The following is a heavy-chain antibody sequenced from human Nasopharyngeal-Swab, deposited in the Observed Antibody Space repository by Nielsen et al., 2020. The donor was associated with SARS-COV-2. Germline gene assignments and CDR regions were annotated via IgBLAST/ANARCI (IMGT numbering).Heavy chain of an antibody. CDR2: IYYSGST. CDR3: ARVPSDYGDPAGFDY. CDR1: GCSISSSSYY. D-gene: IGHD4-17*01. Sequence: ESLKISCTVSGCSISSSSYYWGWIRQPPGKGLEWIGYIYYSGSTYYNPSLESRVSMSVDTSKNHFSLKVSSVTAADTAVYYCARVPSDYGDPAGFDYWGQGILVTVSS. J-gene: IGHJ4*02. V-gene: IGHV4-39*02.